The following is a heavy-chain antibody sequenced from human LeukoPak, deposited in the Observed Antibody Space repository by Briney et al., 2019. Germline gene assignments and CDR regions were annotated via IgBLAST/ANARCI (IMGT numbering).Heavy chain of an antibody. CDR3: AKGPYCSTTSCYTMGCFDP. J-gene: IGHJ5*02. CDR1: GFTFSTYA. V-gene: IGHV3-23*01. D-gene: IGHD2-2*02. CDR2: ISGSSGST. Sequence: GGSLRLSCAASGFTFSTYAMSWVRQAPEKGLEWVSSISGSSGSTYYADSVKGRFTISRDNSKNTLYLQMDSLRTEDTAVYYCAKGPYCSTTSCYTMGCFDPWGQGTLVTVSS.